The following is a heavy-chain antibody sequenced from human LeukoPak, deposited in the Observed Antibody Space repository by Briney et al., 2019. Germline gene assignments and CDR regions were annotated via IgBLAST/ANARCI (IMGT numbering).Heavy chain of an antibody. CDR3: ARIYFGELFIDY. CDR2: IYYSGST. CDR1: GFTFNRDW. V-gene: IGHV4-28*01. Sequence: LRLSCAASGFTFNRDWTAWVRQAPGKGLEWVGNIYYSGSTYYNPSLKSRVTISVDTSKNLFSLKLSSVTAVDTAVYYCARIYFGELFIDYWGQGTLVTVSS. J-gene: IGHJ4*02. D-gene: IGHD3-10*01.